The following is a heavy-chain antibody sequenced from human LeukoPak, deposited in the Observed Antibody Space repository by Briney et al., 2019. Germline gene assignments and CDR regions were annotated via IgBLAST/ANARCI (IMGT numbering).Heavy chain of an antibody. V-gene: IGHV4-59*11. CDR3: ARGPSRWHQA. D-gene: IGHD6-19*01. Sequence: SETLSLTCAVSGDSINSHHWNWIRQSPGKGLEWIGYISYNGNTNYNPSLKSRVTMSVDASVNKFSLILSSVTAADTAVYYCARGPSRWHQAWGQGTLVTVSS. CDR1: GDSINSHH. J-gene: IGHJ5*02. CDR2: ISYNGNT.